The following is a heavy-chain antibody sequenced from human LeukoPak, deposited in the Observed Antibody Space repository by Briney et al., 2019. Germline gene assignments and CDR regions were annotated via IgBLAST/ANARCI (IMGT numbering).Heavy chain of an antibody. Sequence: GESLKISCKGSGYSFTSYWIGWVRQMPGKGLEWMGLIYPSDSDTRYSPSFQGQVTISADKSISTAYLQWSSLKASDTAMYYCARSSDCGGDCLNWFDPWGQGTLVTVSS. CDR3: ARSSDCGGDCLNWFDP. D-gene: IGHD2-21*02. J-gene: IGHJ5*02. CDR2: IYPSDSDT. V-gene: IGHV5-51*01. CDR1: GYSFTSYW.